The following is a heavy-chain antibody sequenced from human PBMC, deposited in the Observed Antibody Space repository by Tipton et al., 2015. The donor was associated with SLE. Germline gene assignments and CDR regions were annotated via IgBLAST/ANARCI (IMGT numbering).Heavy chain of an antibody. V-gene: IGHV3-23*01. D-gene: IGHD2-15*01. J-gene: IGHJ6*03. CDR1: GFTLSNYA. CDR2: ISGSGSST. Sequence: SLRLSCAASGFTLSNYAMSWVRQAPGKGLEWVAAISGSGSSTYHADSVRGRFTISRDSSKNTLYLRMDSLRAEDTAVYYCARHGGYCSGGTCYQQYFYMDVWGKGTTVTVSS. CDR3: ARHGGYCSGGTCYQQYFYMDV.